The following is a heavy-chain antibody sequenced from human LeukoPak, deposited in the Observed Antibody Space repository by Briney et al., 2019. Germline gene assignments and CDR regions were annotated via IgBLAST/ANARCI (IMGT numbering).Heavy chain of an antibody. Sequence: SQTLSLTCTVSGGSISSGSYYWSWNRQPAGKGLEWIGRIYTSGSTNYNPSLKSRVTISVDTSKNQFSLKLSSVTAADTAVYYCARALVRGVRINWFDPWGQGTLVTVSS. CDR3: ARALVRGVRINWFDP. V-gene: IGHV4-61*02. CDR1: GGSISSGSYY. J-gene: IGHJ5*02. D-gene: IGHD3-10*01. CDR2: IYTSGST.